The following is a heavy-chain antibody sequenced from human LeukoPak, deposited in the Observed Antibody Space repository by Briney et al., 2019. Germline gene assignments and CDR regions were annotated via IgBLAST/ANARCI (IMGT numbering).Heavy chain of an antibody. CDR2: ISSSSSYI. Sequence: KPGGSLRLPCAASGFTFSSYSMNWVRQAPGKGLEWVSSISSSSSYIYYADSVKGRFTISRDNAKNSLYLQMNSLRAEDTAVYYCARSGEGYCSGGSCLINYYYMDVWGKGTTVTISS. CDR1: GFTFSSYS. D-gene: IGHD2-15*01. V-gene: IGHV3-21*01. CDR3: ARSGEGYCSGGSCLINYYYMDV. J-gene: IGHJ6*03.